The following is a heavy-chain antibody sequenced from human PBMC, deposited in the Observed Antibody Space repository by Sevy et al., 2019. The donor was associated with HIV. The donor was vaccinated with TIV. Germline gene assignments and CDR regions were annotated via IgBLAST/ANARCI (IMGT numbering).Heavy chain of an antibody. CDR3: AKLPAYDYVWGSYRYTGGYYYYMDV. Sequence: GGSLRLSCAASGFTFSSYVMSWVRQAPGKGLEWVSAISGSGGSTYYADSVKGRFTISRDNSKNTLYLQMNSLRAEDTAVYYCAKLPAYDYVWGSYRYTGGYYYYMDVWGKGTTVTVSS. J-gene: IGHJ6*03. D-gene: IGHD3-16*02. CDR2: ISGSGGST. V-gene: IGHV3-23*01. CDR1: GFTFSSYV.